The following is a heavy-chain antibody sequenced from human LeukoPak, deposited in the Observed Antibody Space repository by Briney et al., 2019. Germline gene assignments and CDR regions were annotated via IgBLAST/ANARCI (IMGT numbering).Heavy chain of an antibody. CDR3: ARSPLVAATYYMDA. Sequence: PETLSLTCTVSGGFLSSYYRSWIRLPPGKGLEWIGYIYYSGTTNYNPPLQRRVAIPVDTSTNQSSLRLSAVPGADAAVYYCARSPLVAATYYMDAWGKGTTVTASS. CDR2: IYYSGTT. J-gene: IGHJ6*03. V-gene: IGHV4-59*01. D-gene: IGHD2-15*01. CDR1: GGFLSSYY.